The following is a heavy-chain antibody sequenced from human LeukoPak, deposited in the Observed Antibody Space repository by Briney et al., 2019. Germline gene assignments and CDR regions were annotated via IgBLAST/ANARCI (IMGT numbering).Heavy chain of an antibody. CDR3: ARGGGVDAFDI. Sequence: SETLSLTCTVSGGSMSTYYWSWIRQPPGKGLEWIGYMYYSGRSNYNPSLKSRVTISVDTSKNQFSLKLTSVTAADTAVYYCARGGGVDAFDIWGQGTMVSVSS. V-gene: IGHV4-59*01. CDR1: GGSMSTYY. D-gene: IGHD3-16*01. CDR2: MYYSGRS. J-gene: IGHJ3*02.